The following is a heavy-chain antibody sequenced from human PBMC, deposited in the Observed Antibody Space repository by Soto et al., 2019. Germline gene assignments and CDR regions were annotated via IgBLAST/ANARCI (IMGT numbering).Heavy chain of an antibody. V-gene: IGHV1-24*01. J-gene: IGHJ6*02. D-gene: IGHD3-3*01. CDR2: FDPEDGET. Sequence: GASVKVSCKVSGYTLTELSMHWVRQAPGKGLEWMGGFDPEDGETIYAQKFQGRVTMTEDTSTDTAYKELSNLRSEDTAVNYCETGKEERRFTIFGVVIPDYYYGRDVWGQGTRVTVSS. CDR3: ETGKEERRFTIFGVVIPDYYYGRDV. CDR1: GYTLTELS.